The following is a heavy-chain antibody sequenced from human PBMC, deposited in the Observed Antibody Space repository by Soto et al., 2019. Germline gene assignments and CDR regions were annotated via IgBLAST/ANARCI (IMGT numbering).Heavy chain of an antibody. V-gene: IGHV1-18*01. Sequence: QVQLVQSGPEVKKPAASVQVSCKASGYPFTSYGIVWVRQAPGQGLEWMGWISPYSGETRYTEKFQDRLTLTTDTSTSTAYMDLRSLTSDDTAVYFCARGPVAGSDFWGQGPLVIVSS. CDR3: ARGPVAGSDF. J-gene: IGHJ4*02. CDR1: GYPFTSYG. D-gene: IGHD6-19*01. CDR2: ISPYSGET.